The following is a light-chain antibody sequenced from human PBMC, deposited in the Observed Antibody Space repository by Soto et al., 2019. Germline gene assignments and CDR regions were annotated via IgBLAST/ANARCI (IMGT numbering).Light chain of an antibody. CDR2: DAS. CDR3: QQRSNWPRV. J-gene: IGKJ4*01. CDR1: QSVSSY. V-gene: IGKV3-11*01. Sequence: EIVLTQSPATLSLSPGERATLSCRASQSVSSYLAWYQQKPGQAPRLLIYDASNRATGIPARFSGSGSGTDFTRTISSLEPEDFAVYYGQQRSNWPRVFGGGTKVEIK.